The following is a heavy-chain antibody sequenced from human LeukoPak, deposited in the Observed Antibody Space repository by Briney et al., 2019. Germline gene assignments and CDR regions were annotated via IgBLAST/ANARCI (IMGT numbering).Heavy chain of an antibody. Sequence: GRSLRLSCAAAGFTFGSYAIQWVRQAPGKGLEWLAVITYDGSTTYYAHSVKGRFTISIDKSKNLLSLQMNCVRAEDTAVYYCASLLRDYWGQGTLVSVSS. J-gene: IGHJ4*02. CDR1: GFTFGSYA. V-gene: IGHV3-30*07. CDR3: ASLLRDY. CDR2: ITYDGSTT.